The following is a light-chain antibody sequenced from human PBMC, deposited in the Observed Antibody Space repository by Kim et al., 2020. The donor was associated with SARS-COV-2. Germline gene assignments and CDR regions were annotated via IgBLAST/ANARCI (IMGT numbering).Light chain of an antibody. CDR3: AAWDDSLCGWV. CDR1: SSNIGSNY. J-gene: IGLJ3*02. CDR2: INN. V-gene: IGLV1-47*02. Sequence: QSVLTQPPSASGTPGQRVTISCSGSSSNIGSNYVYWYQQLPGTAPKLLIYINNQRPSGVPDRFSGPKSGTSASLAMSGLRSEDEAGYYCAAWDDSLCGWVFGGGTQLTVL.